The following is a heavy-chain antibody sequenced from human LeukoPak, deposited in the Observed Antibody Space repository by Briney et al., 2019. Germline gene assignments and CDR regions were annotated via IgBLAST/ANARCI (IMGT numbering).Heavy chain of an antibody. Sequence: PGGSLRLSCAASEFTFSVYCMSWVRQAPGKGLEWVANIKNEVDETTNVHSARGRFTISRDNAQNSLYLQMNSLRVEDTAVYYCARGSRTGTTDYWGQGTLVTVSS. D-gene: IGHD1-14*01. J-gene: IGHJ4*02. CDR2: IKNEVDET. V-gene: IGHV3-7*03. CDR3: ARGSRTGTTDY. CDR1: EFTFSVYC.